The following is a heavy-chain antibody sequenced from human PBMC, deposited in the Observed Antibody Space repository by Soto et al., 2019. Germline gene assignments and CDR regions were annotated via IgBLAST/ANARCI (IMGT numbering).Heavy chain of an antibody. D-gene: IGHD3-22*01. CDR2: IIPIFGTA. V-gene: IGHV1-69*13. CDR3: ARPPYYYDSSGYYDYYYGMDV. J-gene: IGHJ6*02. Sequence: GASVKVSCKASGGTFSSYAISCVRQAPGQGLEWMGGIIPIFGTANYAQKFQGRVTITADESTSTAYMELSSLRSEDTAVYYCARPPYYYDSSGYYDYYYGMDVWGQGTTVTVSS. CDR1: GGTFSSYA.